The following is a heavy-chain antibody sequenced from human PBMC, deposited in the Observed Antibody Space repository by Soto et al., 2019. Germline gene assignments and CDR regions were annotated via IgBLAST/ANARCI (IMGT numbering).Heavy chain of an antibody. CDR3: ASTYCSSTSCPYYYYGRDV. Sequence: GESLKISCKGSGYSFTSYWISWVRQMPGKGLEWMGRIDPSDSYTNYSPSFQGHVTISADKSISTAYLQWSSLKASDTAMYYCASTYCSSTSCPYYYYGRDVWGQGTTVTVSS. CDR2: IDPSDSYT. D-gene: IGHD2-2*01. J-gene: IGHJ6*02. V-gene: IGHV5-10-1*01. CDR1: GYSFTSYW.